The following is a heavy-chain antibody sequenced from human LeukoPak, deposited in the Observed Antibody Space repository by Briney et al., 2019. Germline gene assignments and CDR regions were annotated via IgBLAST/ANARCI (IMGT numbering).Heavy chain of an antibody. Sequence: GASVKVSCKASGYTFTGYYMHWVRQAPGQGLEWMGWINPNSGGTNYTQKFQGRVTMTRDTSISTAYMELSRLRSDDTAVYYCATGGATIVGATEGVFLDYWGQGTLVTVSS. D-gene: IGHD1-26*01. CDR2: INPNSGGT. J-gene: IGHJ4*02. CDR3: ATGGATIVGATEGVFLDY. CDR1: GYTFTGYY. V-gene: IGHV1-2*02.